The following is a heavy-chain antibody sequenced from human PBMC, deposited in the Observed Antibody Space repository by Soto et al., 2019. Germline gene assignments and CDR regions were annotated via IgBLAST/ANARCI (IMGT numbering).Heavy chain of an antibody. CDR1: GGSISSGGYS. Sequence: QLQLQESGSGLVKPSQTLSLTCAVSGGSISSGGYSWSWIRQPPGKGLEGIGYIYHSGSTYYNPSLKSRVTISVDRSKNQFSLKLSSVTAADTAVYYCASMKDYDSSRYGRIYAFDIWGQGTMVTVSS. J-gene: IGHJ3*02. D-gene: IGHD3-22*01. CDR2: IYHSGST. V-gene: IGHV4-30-2*01. CDR3: ASMKDYDSSRYGRIYAFDI.